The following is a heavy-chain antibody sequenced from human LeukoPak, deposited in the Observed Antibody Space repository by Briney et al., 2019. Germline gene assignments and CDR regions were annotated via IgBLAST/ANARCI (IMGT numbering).Heavy chain of an antibody. Sequence: ASVKVSCKASGDTFTGHYMHWVRQAPGQGLEWMGWISAYNGNTNYAQKLQVRVTMTTDTSTSTAYMDLRSLRSDDTAVYYCARGEQQPLDCWGQGTLVTVSS. V-gene: IGHV1-18*04. CDR1: GDTFTGHY. J-gene: IGHJ4*02. CDR3: ARGEQQPLDC. CDR2: ISAYNGNT. D-gene: IGHD6-13*01.